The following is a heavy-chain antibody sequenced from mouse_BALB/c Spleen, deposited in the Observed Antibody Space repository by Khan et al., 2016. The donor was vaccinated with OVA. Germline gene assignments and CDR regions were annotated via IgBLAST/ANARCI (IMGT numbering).Heavy chain of an antibody. D-gene: IGHD1-1*01. CDR1: GYSFTGYF. Sequence: EVQLQQSGPELVKPGASVKISCKASGYSFTGYFMNWVMQSHGKSLEWIGRINPHIGETLYNQKFKGKATLTVDESSRTAHMELRSLVSEDSAVYYCARKNGSDFDYWGQGTTLTVSS. J-gene: IGHJ2*01. V-gene: IGHV1-20*02. CDR3: ARKNGSDFDY. CDR2: INPHIGET.